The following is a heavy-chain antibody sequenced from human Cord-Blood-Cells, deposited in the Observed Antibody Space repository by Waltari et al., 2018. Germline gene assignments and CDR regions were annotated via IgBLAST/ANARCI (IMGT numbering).Heavy chain of an antibody. V-gene: IGHV4-34*01. CDR3: ARVGAPTLFDY. J-gene: IGHJ4*02. CDR1: GGSFSGYY. Sequence: QVQLQQWGAGLLKPSETLSLTCAVYGGSFSGYYWCWIRQPPGKGLEWIGEINHSGSTNYNPSLKSRVTISVDTSKNQFSLKLSSVTAADTAVYYCARVGAPTLFDYWGQGTLVTVSS. D-gene: IGHD1-26*01. CDR2: INHSGST.